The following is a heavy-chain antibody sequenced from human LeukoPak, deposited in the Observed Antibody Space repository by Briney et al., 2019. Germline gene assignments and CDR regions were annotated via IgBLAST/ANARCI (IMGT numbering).Heavy chain of an antibody. V-gene: IGHV3-23*01. CDR3: AEDGIRDFDWFTTGDC. CDR1: GLTFSRYA. CDR2: CRGSGGST. J-gene: IGHJ4*02. Sequence: GGSLSLCCAASGLTFSRYAMSWDRQAPGKGLELVSACRGSGGSTYYADSVKGRFTISSDNSNNSLYLQMNSLRAEVTAFFFQAEDGIRDFDWFTTGDCWGQGTLVTVSS. D-gene: IGHD3-9*01.